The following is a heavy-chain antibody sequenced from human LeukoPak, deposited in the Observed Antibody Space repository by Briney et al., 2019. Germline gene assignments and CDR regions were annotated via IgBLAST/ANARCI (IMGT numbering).Heavy chain of an antibody. D-gene: IGHD2-2*02. CDR3: ARTMRYCSSTSCYTYAFDI. CDR2: IYSGGSI. CDR1: GFTVSSNY. J-gene: IGHJ3*02. Sequence: GGSLRLSCAASGFTVSSNYMNWVRQAPGKGLEWVSLIYSGGSIYYADSVKGRFTTSRDNSKNTLYLQMNSLRAEDTAMYYCARTMRYCSSTSCYTYAFDIWGQGTMVTVSS. V-gene: IGHV3-53*01.